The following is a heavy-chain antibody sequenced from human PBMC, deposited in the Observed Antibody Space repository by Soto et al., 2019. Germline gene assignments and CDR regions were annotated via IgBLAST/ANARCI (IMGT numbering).Heavy chain of an antibody. J-gene: IGHJ6*02. V-gene: IGHV4-4*02. D-gene: IGHD6-13*01. CDR2: IYHSGST. CDR1: GGSISSSNW. Sequence: SETLSLTCAVSGGSISSSNWWSWVRQPPGKGLEWIGEIYHSGSTNYNPSLKSRVTISVDKSKNQFSLKLSSVTAADTAVYYCARAQQLAEYFYYYYGMDVWGQGTTVTVSS. CDR3: ARAQQLAEYFYYYYGMDV.